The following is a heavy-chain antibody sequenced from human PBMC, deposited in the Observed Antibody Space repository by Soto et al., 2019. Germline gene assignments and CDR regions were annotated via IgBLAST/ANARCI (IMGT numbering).Heavy chain of an antibody. Sequence: WATLSPPGPVSVGSTSRYYWSWIRQPPGKGLEWIGYIYYSGSTNYNPSLKSRVTISIDTSTKQFSLKLSSVTAADTAVYYCVRQGFGRLHGLVDVWGQGTTVTVSS. CDR1: VGSTSRYY. D-gene: IGHD3-10*01. J-gene: IGHJ6*02. CDR2: IYYSGST. CDR3: VRQGFGRLHGLVDV. V-gene: IGHV4-59*08.